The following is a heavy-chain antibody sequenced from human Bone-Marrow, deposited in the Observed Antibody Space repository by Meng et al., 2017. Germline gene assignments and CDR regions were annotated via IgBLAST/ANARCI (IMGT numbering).Heavy chain of an antibody. V-gene: IGHV4-34*01. Sequence: QVQSHQGGAGLLKTPATLSVTCGVSGGSFSDYYWSWIRQPPGKGLEWIGEINHSGSTNSNPSLEGRATISVDTSQNNLSLRLSSVTAADSAVYYCARGQTTMAHDFDYWGQGTLVTVSS. D-gene: IGHD4-11*01. CDR2: INHSGST. CDR3: ARGQTTMAHDFDY. CDR1: GGSFSDYY. J-gene: IGHJ4*02.